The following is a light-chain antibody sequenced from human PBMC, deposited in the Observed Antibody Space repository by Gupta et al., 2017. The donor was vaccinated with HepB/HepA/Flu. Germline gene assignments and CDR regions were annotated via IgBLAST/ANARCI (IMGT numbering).Light chain of an antibody. CDR1: KSVGSS. CDR2: GAS. Sequence: EIVLTQSPATLCLSPGERATLSCRASKSVGSSLDWEQQKPAQTPRLIIYGASNSDVGSTDRFSGSGEHKDFTHTSSRREDEDCAGYYVPQRSSLCTFGQGTKLDIK. J-gene: IGKJ2*02. V-gene: IGKV3-11*01. CDR3: PQRSSLCT.